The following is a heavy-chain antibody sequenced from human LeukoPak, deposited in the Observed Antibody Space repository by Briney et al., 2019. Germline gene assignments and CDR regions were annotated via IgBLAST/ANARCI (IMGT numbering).Heavy chain of an antibody. Sequence: GGSLRLSCAASGFTFSSYEMNWVRQAPGKGLEWVSYISSSGSTIYYADPVKGRFTISRDNAKNSLYLQMNSLRAEDTAVYYCTELGITMIGGVWGKGTTVTISS. CDR2: ISSSGSTI. D-gene: IGHD3-10*02. J-gene: IGHJ6*04. CDR3: TELGITMIGGV. CDR1: GFTFSSYE. V-gene: IGHV3-48*03.